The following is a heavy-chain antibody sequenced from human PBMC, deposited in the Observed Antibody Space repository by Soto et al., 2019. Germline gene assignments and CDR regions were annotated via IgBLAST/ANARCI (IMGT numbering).Heavy chain of an antibody. CDR3: AKEYSSGWPSAFDI. CDR2: ISYDGSNK. D-gene: IGHD6-19*01. V-gene: IGHV3-30*18. J-gene: IGHJ3*02. Sequence: QVQLVESGGGVVQPGRSLRLSCAASGFTFSSYGMHWVRQAPGKGLEWVAVISYDGSNKYYADSVKGRFTISRDNSKNTLYLQMNSLRAEDTAVYYCAKEYSSGWPSAFDIWGQGTMVTVSS. CDR1: GFTFSSYG.